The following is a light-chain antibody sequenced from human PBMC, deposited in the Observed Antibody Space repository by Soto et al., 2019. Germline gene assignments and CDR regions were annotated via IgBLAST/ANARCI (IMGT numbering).Light chain of an antibody. V-gene: IGKV3-20*01. Sequence: EIVLTQSPGTLSLSPGERATLSCRASQSISSSHLAWYQQKPGQAPRLLIYGASSRATAIPGRFSGSGSGTDFTLTISRLEPEDFAVFYCQQYGSSPITFGQGTRLEIK. CDR2: GAS. CDR3: QQYGSSPIT. CDR1: QSISSSH. J-gene: IGKJ5*01.